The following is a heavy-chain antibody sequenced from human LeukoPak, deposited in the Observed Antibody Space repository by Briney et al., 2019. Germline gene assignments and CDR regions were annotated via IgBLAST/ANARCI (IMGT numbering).Heavy chain of an antibody. V-gene: IGHV1-46*02. D-gene: IGHD6-19*01. Sequence: ASVKVSCKASGYTFNNHYMYWVRQAPGQGLEWMGVINPSGGSTSCAQKFQGRVTMTRDTSTRTVYMEVNSLRSEDTVVYYCARQGTYSSAIGMGYWGQGTLVTVSS. J-gene: IGHJ4*02. CDR2: INPSGGST. CDR3: ARQGTYSSAIGMGY. CDR1: GYTFNNHY.